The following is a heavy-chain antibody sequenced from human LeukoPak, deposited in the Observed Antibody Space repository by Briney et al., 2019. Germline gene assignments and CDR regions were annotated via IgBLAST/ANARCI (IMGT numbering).Heavy chain of an antibody. CDR1: GYTFTSYG. CDR3: ASRSTMVRGVTAFDI. V-gene: IGHV1-18*01. CDR2: ISAYNGNT. D-gene: IGHD3-10*01. Sequence: ASVKVSCKASGYTFTSYGISWVRQAPGQGLEWMGWISAYNGNTNYAQKLQGRVTMTTDTSTSTAYMELRSLRSDDTAVYYCASRSTMVRGVTAFDIRGQGTMVTVSS. J-gene: IGHJ3*02.